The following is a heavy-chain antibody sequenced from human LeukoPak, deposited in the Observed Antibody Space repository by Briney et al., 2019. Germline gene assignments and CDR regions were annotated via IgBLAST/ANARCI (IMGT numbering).Heavy chain of an antibody. Sequence: SETLSLTCAVYGGSFSGYYWSWIRQPPGKGLEWIGEINHSGSTNYNPSLKSRVTISVDTSKNQFSLELSSVTAADTAVYYCARGRGTDYWGQGTLVTVSS. J-gene: IGHJ4*02. CDR1: GGSFSGYY. CDR2: INHSGST. CDR3: ARGRGTDY. V-gene: IGHV4-34*01. D-gene: IGHD1-1*01.